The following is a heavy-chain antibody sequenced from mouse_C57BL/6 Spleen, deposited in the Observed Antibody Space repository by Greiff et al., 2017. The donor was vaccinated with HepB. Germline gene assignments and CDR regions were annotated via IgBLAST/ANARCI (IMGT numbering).Heavy chain of an antibody. CDR3: ARVGVYYDYDDGWYFDV. Sequence: QVQLQQPGAELVRPGSSVKLSCKASGYTFTSYWMHWVKQRPIQGLEWIGNIDPSDSETHYNQKFKDKATLTVDKSSSTAYMQLSSLTSEDSAVYYCARVGVYYDYDDGWYFDVWGTGTTVTVSS. CDR1: GYTFTSYW. D-gene: IGHD2-4*01. V-gene: IGHV1-52*01. J-gene: IGHJ1*03. CDR2: IDPSDSET.